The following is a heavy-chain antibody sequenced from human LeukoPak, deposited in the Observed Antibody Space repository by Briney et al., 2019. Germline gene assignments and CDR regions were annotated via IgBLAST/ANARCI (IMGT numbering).Heavy chain of an antibody. CDR3: ARGYSSSSGFDY. CDR2: IIPIFGTA. CDR1: GYTFTSYG. Sequence: SVKVSCKASGYTFTSYGISWVRQAPGQGLEWMGGIIPIFGTANYAQKFQGRVTITADESTSTAYVELSSLRSEDTAVYYCARGYSSSSGFDYWGQGTLDTVSS. D-gene: IGHD6-6*01. J-gene: IGHJ4*02. V-gene: IGHV1-69*13.